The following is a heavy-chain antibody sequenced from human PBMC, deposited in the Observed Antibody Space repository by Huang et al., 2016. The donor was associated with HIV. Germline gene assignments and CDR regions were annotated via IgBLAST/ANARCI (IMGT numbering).Heavy chain of an antibody. D-gene: IGHD3-3*01. CDR3: ARHAIRYDFWSGYFHY. CDR2: IYYSGST. V-gene: IGHV4-39*01. CDR1: GDSISSSSYY. J-gene: IGHJ4*02. Sequence: QLQLQESGPGLVKPSETLSLTCTVSGDSISSSSYYWGWIRQPPGKGLEWIGSIYYSGSTDYTPYLNSRVTISVDTSKNQFSLRLSSVTAADTAVYYCARHAIRYDFWSGYFHYWGQGTLVTVSS.